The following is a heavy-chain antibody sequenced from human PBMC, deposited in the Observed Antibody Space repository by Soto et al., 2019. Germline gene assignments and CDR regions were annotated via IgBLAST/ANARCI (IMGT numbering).Heavy chain of an antibody. J-gene: IGHJ2*01. Sequence: EGQLLESGGGLAQPGGSLRLSCAASGFSFSSYAMNWVRQAPGKGLEWVSAIGGSGGVTYYADSVKGRFAISRDNSKNMGFLQMNSLRSEYTAVYYCAQRKSRVDWYLDLWGRGTLVTVSS. V-gene: IGHV3-23*01. CDR1: GFSFSSYA. D-gene: IGHD6-13*01. CDR3: AQRKSRVDWYLDL. CDR2: IGGSGGVT.